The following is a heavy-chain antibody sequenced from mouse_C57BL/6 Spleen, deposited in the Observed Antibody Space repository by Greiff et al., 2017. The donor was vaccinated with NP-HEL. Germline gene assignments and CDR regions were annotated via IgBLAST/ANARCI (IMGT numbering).Heavy chain of an antibody. V-gene: IGHV3-6*01. J-gene: IGHJ2*01. Sequence: EVQLQESGPGLVKPSQSLSLTCSVTGYSITSGYYWNWIRQFPGNKLEWMGYISYDGSNNYNPSLKNRISITRDTSKNQFFLKLNSVTTEDTATYYCARTGDYGFDYWGQGTTLTVSS. CDR3: ARTGDYGFDY. D-gene: IGHD2-4*01. CDR2: ISYDGSN. CDR1: GYSITSGYY.